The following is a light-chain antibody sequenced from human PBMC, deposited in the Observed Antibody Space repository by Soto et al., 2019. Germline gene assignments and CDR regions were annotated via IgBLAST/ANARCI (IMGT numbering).Light chain of an antibody. V-gene: IGKV3-20*01. CDR2: GAS. CDR1: QSVSSSY. Sequence: EIVLTQSPGTLSSSPGERATLSCRASQSVSSSYLAWYQQKPGQAPRLLIYGASSRATGIPDRFSGSGSGTDFTLTISRLEPEDFAVYYCQQYGSSLTWTFGQGTTV. CDR3: QQYGSSLTWT. J-gene: IGKJ1*01.